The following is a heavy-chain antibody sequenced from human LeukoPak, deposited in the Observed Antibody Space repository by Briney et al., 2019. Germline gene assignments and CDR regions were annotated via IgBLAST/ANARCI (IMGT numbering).Heavy chain of an antibody. CDR3: ARDRGEPLRYFDY. V-gene: IGHV3-53*01. D-gene: IGHD2-21*01. Sequence: GGSLRLSCAASGFTVSSNYMSWVRQAPGKGLEWVSVIYSGGSTYYADSVKGRFTISRDNSKNTLYLQMNSLRAEDTAVYYCARDRGEPLRYFDYWGQGTLVTVSS. CDR1: GFTVSSNY. CDR2: IYSGGST. J-gene: IGHJ4*02.